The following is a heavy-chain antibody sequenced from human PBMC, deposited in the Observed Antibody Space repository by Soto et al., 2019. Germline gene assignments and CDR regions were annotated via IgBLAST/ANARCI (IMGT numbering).Heavy chain of an antibody. Sequence: GGSLRLSCAASGFTFSSYGMHWVRQAPGKGLEWVAVISYDGSNKYYADSVKGRFTISRDNSKNTLYLQMNSLRAEDTAVYYCAKDLWRNDSSGYYYVGPFDYWGQGTLVTVSS. CDR2: ISYDGSNK. CDR3: AKDLWRNDSSGYYYVGPFDY. J-gene: IGHJ4*02. D-gene: IGHD3-22*01. V-gene: IGHV3-30*18. CDR1: GFTFSSYG.